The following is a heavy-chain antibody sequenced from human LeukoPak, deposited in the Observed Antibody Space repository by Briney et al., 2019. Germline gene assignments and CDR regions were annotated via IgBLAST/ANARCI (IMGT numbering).Heavy chain of an antibody. V-gene: IGHV3-21*01. J-gene: IGHJ4*02. Sequence: PGGSLRLSCAASGFTFSSYSMNWVRQAPGKGLEWVSSISSSSSYIYYADSVKGRFTISRDNAKNSLYLQMNSLRAEDTAVYYCARVRLSGSYRGDSDYWGQGTLVTVSS. CDR1: GFTFSSYS. CDR3: ARVRLSGSYRGDSDY. CDR2: ISSSSSYI. D-gene: IGHD1-26*01.